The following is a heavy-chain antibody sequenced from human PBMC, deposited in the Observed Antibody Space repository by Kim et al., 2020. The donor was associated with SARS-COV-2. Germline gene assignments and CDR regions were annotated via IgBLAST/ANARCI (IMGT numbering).Heavy chain of an antibody. Sequence: ASVKVSCKASGYTFTNYAIHWVRQAPGQRLEWMGWINAGNGNTKYSQKFQGRVTIARDTSASTAYMDLSSLRSEDTAVYYCARGGDYYDSGFDYWGQGTL. CDR1: GYTFTNYA. CDR2: INAGNGNT. CDR3: ARGGDYYDSGFDY. J-gene: IGHJ4*02. D-gene: IGHD3-22*01. V-gene: IGHV1-3*01.